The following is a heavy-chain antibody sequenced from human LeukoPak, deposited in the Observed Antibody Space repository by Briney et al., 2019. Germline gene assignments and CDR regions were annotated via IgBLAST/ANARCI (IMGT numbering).Heavy chain of an antibody. D-gene: IGHD1-26*01. CDR3: ARDRGIVEATRKFSYYGMDV. CDR2: ISYDGSNK. CDR1: GFTFSSYG. Sequence: PGGSLRLSCAASGFTFSSYGMHWVRQAPGRGLEWVAVISYDGSNKYYADSVKGRFTISRDNSKNTLYLQMNSLRAEDTAVYYCARDRGIVEATRKFSYYGMDVWGQGTTVTVSS. J-gene: IGHJ6*02. V-gene: IGHV3-30*03.